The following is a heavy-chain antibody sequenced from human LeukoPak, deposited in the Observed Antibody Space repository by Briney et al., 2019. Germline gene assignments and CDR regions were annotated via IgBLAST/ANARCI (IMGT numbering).Heavy chain of an antibody. CDR1: GGTVSSYA. J-gene: IGHJ6*02. Sequence: SVKVSCKASGGTVSSYAISWVRQATGQGLEWMGGIIPIFGTANYAQKFQGRVTITADESTSTAYMELSSLRSEDTAVYYCARRRITIFGVVIMWYGMDVWGQGTTVTVSS. CDR2: IIPIFGTA. D-gene: IGHD3-3*01. V-gene: IGHV1-69*13. CDR3: ARRRITIFGVVIMWYGMDV.